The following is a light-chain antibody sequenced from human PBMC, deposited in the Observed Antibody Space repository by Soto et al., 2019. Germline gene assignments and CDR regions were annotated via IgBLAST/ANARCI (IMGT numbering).Light chain of an antibody. J-gene: IGKJ5*01. CDR1: QSIGRW. Sequence: DIQMTQSPSSLSASVGDRVTITCRASQSIGRWLAWYQQKPGKAPNLLIYDASSLQSGVPSRFSGSGSGTDFTFTISSLQPEDIATYYCQQYSHLITFGQGTRLEIK. V-gene: IGKV1-5*01. CDR3: QQYSHLIT. CDR2: DAS.